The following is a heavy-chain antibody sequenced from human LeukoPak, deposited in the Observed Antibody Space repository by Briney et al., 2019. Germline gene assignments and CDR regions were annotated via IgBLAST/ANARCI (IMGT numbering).Heavy chain of an antibody. CDR1: GFIFSSYW. J-gene: IGHJ4*02. CDR2: INSDGSST. CDR3: ARGLSADFWSGYYIGISCYFDY. Sequence: GGSLRLSCAASGFIFSSYWMHWVRQAPGKGLVWVSRINSDGSSTSYADSVKGRFTISRDNAKNTLYLQMNSLRAEDTAVYYCARGLSADFWSGYYIGISCYFDYWGQGTLVTVSS. V-gene: IGHV3-74*01. D-gene: IGHD3-3*01.